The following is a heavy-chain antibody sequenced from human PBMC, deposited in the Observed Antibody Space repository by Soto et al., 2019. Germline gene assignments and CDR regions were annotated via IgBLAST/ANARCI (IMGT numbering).Heavy chain of an antibody. V-gene: IGHV1-18*01. CDR3: ARDSPFRPKETIPGRKPNHGMDV. CDR2: ISAYNGNT. Sequence: QVQLVQSGAEVKKPGASVKVSCKASGYTFTSYGISWVRQAPGQGLEWMGWISAYNGNTNYAQKLQGRVTMTTDTSTSTAYMELRSLSSDDTAVYYCARDSPFRPKETIPGRKPNHGMDVWGQGTTVTVSS. CDR1: GYTFTSYG. D-gene: IGHD3-3*01. J-gene: IGHJ6*02.